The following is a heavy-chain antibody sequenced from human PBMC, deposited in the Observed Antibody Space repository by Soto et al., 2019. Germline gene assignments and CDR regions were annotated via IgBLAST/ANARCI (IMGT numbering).Heavy chain of an antibody. CDR2: ISSNGGST. CDR1: GFTFSSYD. V-gene: IGHV3-64*02. CDR3: ARGSVDDSSGYYYVFDY. D-gene: IGHD3-22*01. Sequence: EVQLVESGEGLVQPGGSLSLSCAASGFTFSSYDMHWVRQAPGKGLEYVSAISSNGGSTYYADSVKGRFTISRDNSKNTLYLQMGSLRAEDMAVYYCARGSVDDSSGYYYVFDYWGQGTLVTVSS. J-gene: IGHJ4*02.